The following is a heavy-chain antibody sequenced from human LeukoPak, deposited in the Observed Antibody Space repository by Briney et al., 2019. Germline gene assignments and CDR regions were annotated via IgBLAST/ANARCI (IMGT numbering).Heavy chain of an antibody. Sequence: GRSLRLSCAASGFTFSSYGMSWVRQAPGKGLEWVSAISGSGGSTYYADSVKGRFTISRDNSKNTLYLQMNSLRAEDTAVYYCAKYLGSGSLSFDYWGQGTLVTVSS. CDR1: GFTFSSYG. J-gene: IGHJ4*02. CDR3: AKYLGSGSLSFDY. V-gene: IGHV3-23*01. D-gene: IGHD3-10*02. CDR2: ISGSGGST.